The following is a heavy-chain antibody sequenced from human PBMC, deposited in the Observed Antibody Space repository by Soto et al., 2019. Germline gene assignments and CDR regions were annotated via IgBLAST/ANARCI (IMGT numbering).Heavy chain of an antibody. J-gene: IGHJ6*02. Sequence: QVQLVQSGGEVKKPGASVKVSCRTSGYSFSTYGITWVRQAPGQGLEWMGWISAYNVNSNHAQKLKGRVTMSTDTSTSTDYMALRSLISDDTAGYYCAREGPAPFYYSGLDVWGQGSTVTASS. CDR1: GYSFSTYG. V-gene: IGHV1-18*01. CDR2: ISAYNVNS. CDR3: AREGPAPFYYSGLDV.